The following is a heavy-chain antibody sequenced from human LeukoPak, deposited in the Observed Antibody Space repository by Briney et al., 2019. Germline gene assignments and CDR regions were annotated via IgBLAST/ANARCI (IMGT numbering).Heavy chain of an antibody. CDR1: GFTFSSYG. CDR2: ITGRGEHM. Sequence: GGSLRLSCTASGFTFSSYGMNWVRQAPGKGLEWVSGITGRGEHMFYAGSVKGRFTISRDNAKNTLYLQMNSLRAEDTAMYYCARITYYYDSSGTGDYWGQGTLVTVSS. J-gene: IGHJ4*02. CDR3: ARITYYYDSSGTGDY. D-gene: IGHD3-22*01. V-gene: IGHV3-21*01.